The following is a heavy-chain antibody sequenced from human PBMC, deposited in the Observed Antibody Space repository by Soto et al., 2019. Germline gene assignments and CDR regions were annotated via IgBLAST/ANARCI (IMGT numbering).Heavy chain of an antibody. Sequence: EVQLLESGGGLVQPGGSLRLSCAASGFTFSDYAMGWVRQAPGKGLEWVSTIHGGGGATHYADSVKGRFTISRDDSKNKLYAQMNSLRAEDTAFYYCAQLEGHPLEYWYLDLWGRGTLVTVSS. V-gene: IGHV3-23*01. J-gene: IGHJ2*01. CDR2: IHGGGGAT. CDR1: GFTFSDYA. CDR3: AQLEGHPLEYWYLDL. D-gene: IGHD3-3*01.